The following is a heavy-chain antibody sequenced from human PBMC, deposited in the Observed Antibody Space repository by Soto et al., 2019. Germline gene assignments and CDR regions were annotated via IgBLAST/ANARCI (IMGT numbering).Heavy chain of an antibody. CDR1: GGSISIYY. V-gene: IGHV4-4*07. J-gene: IGHJ4*02. Sequence: PSETLSLTCTVSGGSISIYYCSWIRQAAGKGLEWIGRIHTSGSPNYNPSLKSRVTMSADTSKNQFSLKLTSVTAADTAVYYCATGGTYFDYWGQGTLVTVSS. CDR2: IHTSGSP. CDR3: ATGGTYFDY.